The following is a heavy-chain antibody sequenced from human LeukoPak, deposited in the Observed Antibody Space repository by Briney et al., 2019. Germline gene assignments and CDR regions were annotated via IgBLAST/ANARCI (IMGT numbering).Heavy chain of an antibody. D-gene: IGHD3-22*01. J-gene: IGHJ4*02. CDR1: GFTFSSYG. CDR3: AKDRVVYYYDSSGEWDY. V-gene: IGHV3-33*06. Sequence: GGSLRLSCAASGFTFSSYGMHWVRQAPGKGLEWVAVIWYDGSNKYYADSVKGRFTISRDNSKNTLYLQMNSLRAEDTAVYYCAKDRVVYYYDSSGEWDYWGQGTLVTVSS. CDR2: IWYDGSNK.